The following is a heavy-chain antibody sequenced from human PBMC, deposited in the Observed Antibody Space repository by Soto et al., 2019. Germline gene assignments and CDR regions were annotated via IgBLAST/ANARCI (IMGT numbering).Heavy chain of an antibody. V-gene: IGHV3-33*01. Sequence: QVQLVESGGGVVQPGRSLRLSCAASGFTFSSYGMHWVRQAPGKGLEWVAVIWYDGSNKYYADSVKGRFTISRDNSKNTLYLQMNSLRAEDTAVYYCARFEYDILTGYSPSDDAFDIWGQGTMVTVSS. D-gene: IGHD3-9*01. CDR1: GFTFSSYG. CDR3: ARFEYDILTGYSPSDDAFDI. J-gene: IGHJ3*02. CDR2: IWYDGSNK.